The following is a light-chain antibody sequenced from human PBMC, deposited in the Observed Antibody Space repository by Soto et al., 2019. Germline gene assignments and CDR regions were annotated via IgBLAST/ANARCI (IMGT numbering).Light chain of an antibody. J-gene: IGKJ2*01. Sequence: IVMTQSPDSLAVSLGERATINCKSSQSGFYSSNNKPPLAWYQQKPGQPPKLLIYWASTRESGVPHRFSGSGSGAYCPLTLSSLQAEDVAVYYCHQYYCAPLYTFGQGSKLEIK. CDR2: WAS. CDR3: HQYYCAPLYT. CDR1: QSGFYSSNNKPP. V-gene: IGKV4-1*01.